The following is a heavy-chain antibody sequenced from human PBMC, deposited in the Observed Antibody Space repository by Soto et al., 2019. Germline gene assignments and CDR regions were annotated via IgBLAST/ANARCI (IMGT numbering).Heavy chain of an antibody. D-gene: IGHD3-10*01. CDR3: TGITWFRGMDV. J-gene: IGHJ6*02. CDR2: TYYKSKWNN. Sequence: SQTLSVTCVISGDSGSSNSAGWNWIRQSPARGLEWLGRTYYKSKWNNEYALSVKSRITINPDRSKNQFSLPVYSVPPEDTAGYYCTGITWFRGMDVWGQGSPATVSS. V-gene: IGHV6-1*01. CDR1: GDSGSSNSAG.